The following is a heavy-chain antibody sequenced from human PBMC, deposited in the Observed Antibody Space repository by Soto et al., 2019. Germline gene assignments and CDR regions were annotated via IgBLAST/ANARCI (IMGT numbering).Heavy chain of an antibody. CDR3: ARRRDFWSGPYYYYYMDV. CDR1: GGSFSGYY. J-gene: IGHJ6*03. Sequence: SETLSLTCAVYGGSFSGYYWSWIRQPPGKGLEWIGEINHSGSTNYNPSLKSRVTISVDTSKNQFSLKLSSVTAADTAVYYCARRRDFWSGPYYYYYMDVWGKGTTVTVSS. CDR2: INHSGST. V-gene: IGHV4-34*01. D-gene: IGHD3-3*01.